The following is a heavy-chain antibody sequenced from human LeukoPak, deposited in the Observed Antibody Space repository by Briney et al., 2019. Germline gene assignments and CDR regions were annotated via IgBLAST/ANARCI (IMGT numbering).Heavy chain of an antibody. CDR3: ASPPYSSGWPDYYYYGMDV. V-gene: IGHV4-59*01. CDR1: GGSISSYY. Sequence: PSETLSLTCTVSGGSISSYYWSWIRQPPGKGLEWIGYIYYSGSTNYNPSLKSRVTISVDPSKNQFSLKLSSVTAADTAVYYCASPPYSSGWPDYYYYGMDVWGQGTTVTVSS. J-gene: IGHJ6*02. D-gene: IGHD6-19*01. CDR2: IYYSGST.